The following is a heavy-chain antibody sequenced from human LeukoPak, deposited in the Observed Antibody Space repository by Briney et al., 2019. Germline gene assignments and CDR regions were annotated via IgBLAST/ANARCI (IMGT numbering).Heavy chain of an antibody. CDR1: GFTVSSNY. CDR2: IYSGGST. D-gene: IGHD1-26*01. J-gene: IGHJ5*02. V-gene: IGHV3-66*01. CDR3: ARVVGAGWFDP. Sequence: GGSLRLSCAASGFTVSSNYMSWVGQAPGKGLEWVSVIYSGGSTYYADSVKGRFTISRDNSKNTLYLQMNSLRAEDTAVYYCARVVGAGWFDPWGQGTLVTVSS.